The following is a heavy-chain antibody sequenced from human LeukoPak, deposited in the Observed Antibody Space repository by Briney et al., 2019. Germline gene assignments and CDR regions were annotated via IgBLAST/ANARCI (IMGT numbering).Heavy chain of an antibody. CDR1: GGTFSSYA. Sequence: VASVKVSCKASGGTFSSYAISWVRQAPGQALEWMGGIIPIFGTANYAQKFQGRVTITTDESTSTAYMELSSLRSEDTAVYYCAREDSSSTPTGFDPWGQGTLVTVSS. J-gene: IGHJ5*02. V-gene: IGHV1-69*05. CDR2: IIPIFGTA. CDR3: AREDSSSTPTGFDP. D-gene: IGHD6-13*01.